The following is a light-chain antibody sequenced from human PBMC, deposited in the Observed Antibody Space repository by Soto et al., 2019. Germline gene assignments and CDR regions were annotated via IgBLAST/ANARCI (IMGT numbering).Light chain of an antibody. J-gene: IGKJ4*01. CDR3: PQSYSNPPP. CDR2: AAD. CDR1: QSISSY. V-gene: IGKV1-39*01. Sequence: DIQMTQSPSSLSASVGDRVTITCRASQSISSYLKWYQQKPGKAPKLLIYAADSLQSGVPSRFCGSGYVTHFTLTISSPQPEDFATYYCPQSYSNPPPFGGGTDMEI.